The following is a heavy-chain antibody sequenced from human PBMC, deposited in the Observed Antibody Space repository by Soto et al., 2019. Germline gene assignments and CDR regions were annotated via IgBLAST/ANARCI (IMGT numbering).Heavy chain of an antibody. CDR2: IYYSGST. V-gene: IGHV4-31*03. J-gene: IGHJ4*02. Sequence: PSETLSLTCTVSGGSISSGGYYWSWIRQHPGKGLEWIGYIYYSGSTYYNPSLKSRVTISVDTSKNQFSLKLSSVTAADTAVYYCVKDGGYSSGLYYFDYWGQGTLVTVSS. D-gene: IGHD6-19*01. CDR3: VKDGGYSSGLYYFDY. CDR1: GGSISSGGYY.